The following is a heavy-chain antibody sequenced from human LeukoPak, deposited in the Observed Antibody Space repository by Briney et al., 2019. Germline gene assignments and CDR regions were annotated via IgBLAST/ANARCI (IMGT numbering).Heavy chain of an antibody. CDR3: ARKVYASNDYYYEYYLDY. D-gene: IGHD3-22*01. Sequence: GSSVKVSCKASGGTFSSYAISWVRQAPGQGLEWMGGIIPIFGTANYAQKFQGRVTITADESTSTAYMEQSSLRSEDTAVYYCARKVYASNDYYYEYYLDYWGQGTLVTVSS. CDR1: GGTFSSYA. CDR2: IIPIFGTA. J-gene: IGHJ4*02. V-gene: IGHV1-69*01.